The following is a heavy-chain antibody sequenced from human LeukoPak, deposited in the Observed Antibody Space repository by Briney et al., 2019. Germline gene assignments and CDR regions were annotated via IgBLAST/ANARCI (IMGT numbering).Heavy chain of an antibody. D-gene: IGHD3-9*01. CDR1: GGTFSSYA. CDR3: ARDGPYTIFAAGGYFDY. J-gene: IGHJ4*02. V-gene: IGHV1-69*01. CDR2: IIPIFGTA. Sequence: GSSVKVSCKASGGTFSSYAISWVRQAPGQGLEWMGGIIPIFGTANYAQKFQGRVTITADEPTSTAYMELSSLRSEDTAVYYCARDGPYTIFAAGGYFDYWGQGTLVTVSS.